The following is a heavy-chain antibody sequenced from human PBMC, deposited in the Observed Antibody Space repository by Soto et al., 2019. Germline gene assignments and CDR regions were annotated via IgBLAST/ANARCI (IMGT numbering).Heavy chain of an antibody. V-gene: IGHV4-39*01. CDR3: ARHEVASDIVVVVAATGFDY. CDR2: IYYSGST. Sequence: SETLSLTCTVSGGSISSSSYYWGWIRQPPGKGLEWIGSIYYSGSTYYNPSLKSRVTISVDTSKNQFSLKLSSVTAADTAVYYCARHEVASDIVVVVAATGFDYWGQGTLVTVSS. CDR1: GGSISSSSYY. J-gene: IGHJ4*02. D-gene: IGHD2-15*01.